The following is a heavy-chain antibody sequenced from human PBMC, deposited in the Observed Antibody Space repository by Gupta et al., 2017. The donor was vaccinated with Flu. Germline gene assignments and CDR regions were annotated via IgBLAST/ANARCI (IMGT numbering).Heavy chain of an antibody. CDR2: VYHSGAT. D-gene: IGHD2-15*01. J-gene: IGHJ4*02. V-gene: IGHV4-38-2*01. CDR3: ACSGGSWYLGFDS. Sequence: QVQLQESGPGLVKPSETLSLTCAVSTYSISSGYFWGWIRQSPGKGLEWIGSVYHSGATYYNPSLKSRVTFSVDTSKNQFSLKLSSVTAADTAVYYCACSGGSWYLGFDSWGQGTLVTVSS. CDR1: TYSISSGYF.